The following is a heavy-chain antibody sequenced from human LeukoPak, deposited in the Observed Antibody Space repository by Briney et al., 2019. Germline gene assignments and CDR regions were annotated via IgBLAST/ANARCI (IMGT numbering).Heavy chain of an antibody. Sequence: SETLSLTCTVSRYSINSGYYWGWIRQPPGKGLEWIWSVYYSGSTSYNPSLKSRDTIAVDTSKNQFALTQRAVTAADTVLDYCARSGNYGWGSYCDFEVFPGHWGQGTLVTVSS. V-gene: IGHV4-38-2*02. CDR1: RYSINSGYY. CDR3: ARSGNYGWGSYCDFEVFPGH. CDR2: VYYSGST. D-gene: IGHD3-10*01. J-gene: IGHJ4*02.